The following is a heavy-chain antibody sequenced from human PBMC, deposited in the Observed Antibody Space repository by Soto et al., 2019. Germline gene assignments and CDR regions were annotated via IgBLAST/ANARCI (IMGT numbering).Heavy chain of an antibody. CDR2: ISGSGGRT. V-gene: IGHV3-23*01. J-gene: IGHJ4*02. D-gene: IGHD1-26*01. CDR1: GFTFSSYA. Sequence: EVQLLESGGGLVQPGGSLRLSCAASGFTFSSYAMRWVRQAPVKGLEWVSAISGSGGRTYYEDSVKGRFTISRDNSKNPLYLQMTSLRAEDTAVYYCERRGSGSNYPYWSQGTLVTVCS. CDR3: ERRGSGSNYPY.